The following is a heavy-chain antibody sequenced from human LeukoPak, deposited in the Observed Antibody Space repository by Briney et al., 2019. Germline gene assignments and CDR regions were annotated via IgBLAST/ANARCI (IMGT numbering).Heavy chain of an antibody. Sequence: GGSLRLSCAASGFTFSSYSMNWVRQAPGKGLEWVSSISSSSSYIYYADSVKGRFTISRDNAKNSLYLQMNSLRAEDTAVYYCARDRYYYDSRLDLFDYWGQGTLVTVSS. CDR1: GFTFSSYS. J-gene: IGHJ4*02. D-gene: IGHD3-22*01. CDR3: ARDRYYYDSRLDLFDY. CDR2: ISSSSSYI. V-gene: IGHV3-21*01.